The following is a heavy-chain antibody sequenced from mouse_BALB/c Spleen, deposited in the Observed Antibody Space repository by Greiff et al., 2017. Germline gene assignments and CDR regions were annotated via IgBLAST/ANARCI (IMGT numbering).Heavy chain of an antibody. CDR1: GFTFSSYA. CDR3: ARGGGRRGDYYAMDY. V-gene: IGHV5-9*02. CDR2: ISSGGSYT. D-gene: IGHD2-12*01. J-gene: IGHJ4*01. Sequence: EVKLVESGGGLVKPGGSLKLSCAASGFTFSSYAMSWVRQTPEKRLEWVATISSGGSYTYYPDSVKGRFTISRDNARNILYLQMGSLRSEDTAMYDCARGGGRRGDYYAMDYWGQGTSVTVSS.